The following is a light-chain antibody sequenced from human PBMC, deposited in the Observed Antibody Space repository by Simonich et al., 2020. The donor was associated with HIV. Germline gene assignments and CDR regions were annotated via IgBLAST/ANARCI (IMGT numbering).Light chain of an antibody. J-gene: IGKJ2*01. CDR3: QQYAISPFS. CDR1: TSVSSSY. CDR2: GAS. Sequence: EIVMTQSPATLAVSPGERSTLSCRASTSVSSSYLAWYQQKPGLAPRRLIYGASSRAPGIPYRFSGSGSGTDFTLTISRLEPEDFAVYYCQQYAISPFSFGQGTKLEIK. V-gene: IGKV3D-20*01.